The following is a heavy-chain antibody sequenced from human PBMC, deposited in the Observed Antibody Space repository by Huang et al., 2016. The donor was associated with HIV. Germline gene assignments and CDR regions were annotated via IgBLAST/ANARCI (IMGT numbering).Heavy chain of an antibody. D-gene: IGHD5-12*01. CDR3: ARDLWLRDLYYYYYMDV. CDR1: TFRNYA. J-gene: IGHJ6*03. CDR2: ISYDGSNK. Sequence: TFRNYAMHWVRQAPGKGLEWVAVISYDGSNKYYADSVKGRFTISRDNSKNTLYLQMNSLRAEDTAVYYCARDLWLRDLYYYYYMDVWGKGTTVTVSS. V-gene: IGHV3-30-3*01.